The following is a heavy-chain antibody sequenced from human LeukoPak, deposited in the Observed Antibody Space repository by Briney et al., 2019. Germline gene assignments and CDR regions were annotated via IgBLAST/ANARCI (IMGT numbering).Heavy chain of an antibody. CDR3: AKPRRGTITTGPAYTH. V-gene: IGHV3-30*02. D-gene: IGHD4-11*01. CDR1: GFTFSSYG. Sequence: GGSLRLSCAASGFTFSSYGMHWVRQAPGKGLEWVAFIRYDGSNKYYADSVKGRFTISRDNSKNSLYLQMNSLRPEDTALYYCAKPRRGTITTGPAYTHWGQGTLVTVSS. CDR2: IRYDGSNK. J-gene: IGHJ4*02.